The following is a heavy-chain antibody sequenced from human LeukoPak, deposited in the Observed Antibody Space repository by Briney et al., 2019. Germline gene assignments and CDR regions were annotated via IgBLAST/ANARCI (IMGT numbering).Heavy chain of an antibody. CDR1: GFTFSTYT. CDR2: ISGSGGST. V-gene: IGHV3-23*01. J-gene: IGHJ4*02. CDR3: AKSSMVLSSSWDY. D-gene: IGHD6-13*01. Sequence: PGGSLRLSCAASGFTFSTYTMNWVRQAPGKGLEWVSAISGSGGSTYYADSVKGRFTISRDNSKNTLYLQMNSLRAEDTAVYYCAKSSMVLSSSWDYWGQGTLVTVSS.